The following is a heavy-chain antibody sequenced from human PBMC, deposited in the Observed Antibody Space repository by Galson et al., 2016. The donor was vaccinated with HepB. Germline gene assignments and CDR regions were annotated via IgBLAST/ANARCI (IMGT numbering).Heavy chain of an antibody. V-gene: IGHV3-23*01. Sequence: SLRLSCAASGFTFSSCAMSWVRQAPGKGLEWVSTISGSGGSTYNADSVKGRFTISRDNSKNTLYLQMNSLRAEDTAVYYCAKGDGSGDYLGYYYYYGLDVWGQGTTVTVSS. D-gene: IGHD4-17*01. J-gene: IGHJ6*02. CDR3: AKGDGSGDYLGYYYYYGLDV. CDR1: GFTFSSCA. CDR2: ISGSGGST.